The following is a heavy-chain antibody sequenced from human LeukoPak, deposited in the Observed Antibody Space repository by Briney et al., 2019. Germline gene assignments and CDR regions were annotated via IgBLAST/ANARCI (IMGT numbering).Heavy chain of an antibody. CDR3: AKDREGVPADY. V-gene: IGHV3-33*06. Sequence: GGSLRLSCAASGFIYSHYGMHWVRQAPGKGLEWVAVIWSDGSNRFYAGSVKGRFTISRDNSKNTLYLQLNSLRAEDTAVYYCAKDREGVPADYWGQGTLVTVSS. D-gene: IGHD2-2*01. CDR1: GFIYSHYG. CDR2: IWSDGSNR. J-gene: IGHJ4*02.